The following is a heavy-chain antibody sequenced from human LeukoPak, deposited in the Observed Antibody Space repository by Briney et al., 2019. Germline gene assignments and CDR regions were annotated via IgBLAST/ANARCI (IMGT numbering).Heavy chain of an antibody. CDR2: IIPIFGIA. CDR1: GGTFSSYA. V-gene: IGHV1-69*13. D-gene: IGHD5-24*01. CDR3: AKVEMATTGGGFDP. Sequence: ASVKVSCKASGGTFSSYAISWARQAPGQGLEWMGRIIPIFGIANYAQKFQGRVTITADESTSTAYMELSSLRSEDTAVYYCAKVEMATTGGGFDPWGQGTLVTVSS. J-gene: IGHJ5*02.